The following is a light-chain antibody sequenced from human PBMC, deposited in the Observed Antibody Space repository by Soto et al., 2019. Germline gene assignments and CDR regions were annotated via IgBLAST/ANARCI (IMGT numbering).Light chain of an antibody. Sequence: ELVMTQSPATLSVSPGERATLSCRASQSVSSKLAWFQQKPGQAPSLLIYGVSTRATGVPVRFSGSASGTELTIAINSLQSEDFEVYYGQQYNNWPHTFGQGTKVDIK. CDR2: GVS. V-gene: IGKV3-15*01. J-gene: IGKJ2*01. CDR1: QSVSSK. CDR3: QQYNNWPHT.